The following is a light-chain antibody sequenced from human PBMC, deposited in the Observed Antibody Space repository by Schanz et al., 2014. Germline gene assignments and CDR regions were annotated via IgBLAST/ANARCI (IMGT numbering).Light chain of an antibody. CDR3: QQFGGSPLT. CDR1: QSVGSN. J-gene: IGKJ4*01. CDR2: DAS. V-gene: IGKV3-20*01. Sequence: EIVLTQSPATLSLSPGERATLSCRASQSVGSNLAWYQHKPGQAPRLLIYDASNRATGIPARFSGSGSGTDFTLTISRLEPEDFAVYYCQQFGGSPLTFGAGTKVDIK.